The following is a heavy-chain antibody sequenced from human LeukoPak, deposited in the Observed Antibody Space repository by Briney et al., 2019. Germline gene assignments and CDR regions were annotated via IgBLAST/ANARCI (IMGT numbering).Heavy chain of an antibody. D-gene: IGHD6-19*01. CDR3: ARDLYSSGWYNWFDP. V-gene: IGHV4-34*01. Sequence: SETLSLTCAVYGGSFSGYYWSWIRQPPGKGLEWIGEINHSGSTNYNPSLKSRVTISVDTSKNQFSLKLSSVTAADTAVYYCARDLYSSGWYNWFDPWGQGILVTVSS. J-gene: IGHJ5*02. CDR2: INHSGST. CDR1: GGSFSGYY.